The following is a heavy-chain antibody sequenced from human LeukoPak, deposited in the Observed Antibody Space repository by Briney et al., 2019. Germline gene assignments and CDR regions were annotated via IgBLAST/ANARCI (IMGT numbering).Heavy chain of an antibody. CDR3: AKEGMEYCSGGSCYDDEDAFDI. J-gene: IGHJ3*02. D-gene: IGHD2-15*01. Sequence: GGSLRLSCAASGFTFSTYGVHWVRQAPGKGLEWVAVISYDGSNKYYADSVKGRFTISRDNSKNTLFLQMNSLRAEDTAVYYCAKEGMEYCSGGSCYDDEDAFDIWGQGTMVTVSS. CDR2: ISYDGSNK. CDR1: GFTFSTYG. V-gene: IGHV3-30*18.